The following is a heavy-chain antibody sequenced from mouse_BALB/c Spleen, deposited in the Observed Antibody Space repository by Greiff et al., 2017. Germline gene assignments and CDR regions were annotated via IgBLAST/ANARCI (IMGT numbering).Heavy chain of an antibody. Sequence: QVQLKESGPGLVAPSQSLSITCTVSGFSLTSYGVHWVRQPPGKGLEWLGVIWAGGSTNYNSALMSRLSISTDNSKSQVFLKMNSLQTDDTAMYSCARDIRLSSYWYFDVWGAGTTVTVSA. CDR1: GFSLTSYG. CDR2: IWAGGST. CDR3: ARDIRLSSYWYFDV. J-gene: IGHJ1*01. V-gene: IGHV2-9*02. D-gene: IGHD1-2*01.